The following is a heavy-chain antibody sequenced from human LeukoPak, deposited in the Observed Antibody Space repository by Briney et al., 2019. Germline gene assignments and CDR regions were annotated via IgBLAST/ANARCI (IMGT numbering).Heavy chain of an antibody. D-gene: IGHD2-15*01. Sequence: SGGSLRLSCAASGLTFSDHAMSWFRQAPGKGLEWVAGITSGFTPHYADSVKGRFTISRDNSKNTFHLQLNSLRAEDTAIYYCAKDYSESRVADVFFEYWGQGTLVTVSS. CDR1: GLTFSDHA. CDR3: AKDYSESRVADVFFEY. V-gene: IGHV3-23*01. CDR2: ITSGFTP. J-gene: IGHJ4*02.